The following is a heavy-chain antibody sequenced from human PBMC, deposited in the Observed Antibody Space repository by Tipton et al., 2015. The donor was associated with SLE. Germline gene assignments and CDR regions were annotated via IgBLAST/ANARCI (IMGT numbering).Heavy chain of an antibody. CDR3: ARGDPFRVGGTDWFDP. CDR2: IYYSGST. J-gene: IGHJ5*02. V-gene: IGHV4-39*07. Sequence: TLSLTCTVSGGSISSSSYYWGWIRQPPGKGLEWMGSIYYSGSTNYNPSLKSRVTISVDTSKNQFSLKLSSVTAADTAVYYCARGDPFRVGGTDWFDPWGQGTLVTVSS. D-gene: IGHD1-1*01. CDR1: GGSISSSSYY.